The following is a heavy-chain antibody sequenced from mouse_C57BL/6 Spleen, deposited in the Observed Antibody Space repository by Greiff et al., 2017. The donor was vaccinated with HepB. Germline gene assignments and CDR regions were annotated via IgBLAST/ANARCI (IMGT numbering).Heavy chain of an antibody. CDR1: GYAFSSSW. CDR3: ARERDYGNSGYFDY. Sequence: VKLMESGPELVKPGASVKISCKASGYAFSSSWMNWAKQRPGKGLEWIGRIYPGDGDTNYNGKFKGKATLTADKSSSTAYMQLSSLTSEDSAVYFCARERDYGNSGYFDYWGQGTTLTVSS. CDR2: IYPGDGDT. V-gene: IGHV1-82*01. J-gene: IGHJ2*01. D-gene: IGHD2-1*01.